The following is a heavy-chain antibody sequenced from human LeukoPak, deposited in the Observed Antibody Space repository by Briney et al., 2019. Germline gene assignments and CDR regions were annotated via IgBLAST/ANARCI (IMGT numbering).Heavy chain of an antibody. CDR2: ISGSGGST. CDR1: GFTFSSYA. CDR3: AKDPVSRGDHVVAVAGPRDWFDP. D-gene: IGHD6-19*01. V-gene: IGHV3-23*01. Sequence: PGGSLRLSCAASGFTFSSYAMSWVRQAPGKGLEWVSAISGSGGSTYYADSVKGRFTISRDNSKNTLYLQMNSLRAEDTAVYYCAKDPVSRGDHVVAVAGPRDWFDPWGQGTLVTVSS. J-gene: IGHJ5*02.